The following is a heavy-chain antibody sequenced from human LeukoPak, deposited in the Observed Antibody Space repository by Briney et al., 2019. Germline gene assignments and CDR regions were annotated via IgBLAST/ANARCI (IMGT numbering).Heavy chain of an antibody. J-gene: IGHJ3*02. Sequence: PSETLSLTCTVSGGSISSYYWSWIRQPAGKGLEWIGRIYTSGSTNYNPSLKSRVTMSVDTSKSQFSLKLCSVTAADTAVYYCARGFTIFWAFDIWGQGTMVTVSS. CDR3: ARGFTIFWAFDI. CDR1: GGSISSYY. CDR2: IYTSGST. D-gene: IGHD3-9*01. V-gene: IGHV4-4*07.